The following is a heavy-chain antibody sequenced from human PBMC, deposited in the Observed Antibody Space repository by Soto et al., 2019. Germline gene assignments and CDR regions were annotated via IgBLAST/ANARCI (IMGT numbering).Heavy chain of an antibody. CDR2: LHSDGSTT. D-gene: IGHD3-10*01. Sequence: EVQLVESGGGLVQPGGSLRLSCAASGFILSSYWMHWVRQVPGKGLVWVSRLHSDGSTTTYADSVKGRFTISRDNAKNTLYLQMNSLRAEDTAVYYCARDWLPHFAFDIWGQGTMVTVSS. V-gene: IGHV3-74*03. CDR3: ARDWLPHFAFDI. CDR1: GFILSSYW. J-gene: IGHJ3*02.